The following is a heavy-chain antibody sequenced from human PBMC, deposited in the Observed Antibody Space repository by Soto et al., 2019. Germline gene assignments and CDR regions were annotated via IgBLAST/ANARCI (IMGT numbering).Heavy chain of an antibody. V-gene: IGHV1-24*01. CDR3: ATVGLSSTTIEVYYYYMDV. J-gene: IGHJ6*03. Sequence: ASVKVSCKVSGYTLTELSMHWVRQAPGKGLEWMGGFDPEDGETIYAQKFQGRVTMTEDTSTDTAYMELSSLRSEDTAVYYCATVGLSSTTIEVYYYYMDVWGKGTTVTVSS. D-gene: IGHD1-1*01. CDR2: FDPEDGET. CDR1: GYTLTELS.